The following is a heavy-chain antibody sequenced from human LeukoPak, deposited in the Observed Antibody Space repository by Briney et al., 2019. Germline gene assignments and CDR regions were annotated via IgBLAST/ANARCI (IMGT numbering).Heavy chain of an antibody. CDR2: IYTGGST. Sequence: SETLSLTCTVSGGSISSYYWSWIRQPAGKGLEWIGRIYTGGSTNYNPPLKSRVTMSVDTSKNQFSLKLSSVTAADTAVYYCASVGTLPPGYYYMDVWGKGTTVTVSS. V-gene: IGHV4-4*07. CDR3: ASVGTLPPGYYYMDV. D-gene: IGHD1-26*01. J-gene: IGHJ6*03. CDR1: GGSISSYY.